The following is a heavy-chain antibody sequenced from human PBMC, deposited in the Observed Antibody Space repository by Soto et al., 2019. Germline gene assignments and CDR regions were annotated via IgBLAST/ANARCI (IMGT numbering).Heavy chain of an antibody. Sequence: QVQLVESGGGLVKPGGSLRLSCAASGFTLSDYYMSWIRQAPGKGLEWVSYISSSSSYTDYADSVKGRFTISRDNAKNSLYLQMNSLRVEDTAVYYCARGASGGSGWNYYYYYGMDVWGQGTTVTVSS. CDR2: ISSSSSYT. V-gene: IGHV3-11*05. D-gene: IGHD6-19*01. CDR1: GFTLSDYY. J-gene: IGHJ6*02. CDR3: ARGASGGSGWNYYYYYGMDV.